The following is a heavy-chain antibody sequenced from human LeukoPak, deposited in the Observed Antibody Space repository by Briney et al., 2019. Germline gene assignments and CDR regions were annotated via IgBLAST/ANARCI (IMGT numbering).Heavy chain of an antibody. CDR2: ISGSGGST. CDR1: GFTFSSYG. D-gene: IGHD2-15*01. Sequence: GGSLRLSCAASGFTFSSYGMHWVRQAPGKGLEWVSAISGSGGSTYYADSVKGRFTISRDNSKNTLYLQMNSLRAEDTAVYYCAKDNKWSDAFDIWGQGTMVTVSS. CDR3: AKDNKWSDAFDI. J-gene: IGHJ3*02. V-gene: IGHV3-23*01.